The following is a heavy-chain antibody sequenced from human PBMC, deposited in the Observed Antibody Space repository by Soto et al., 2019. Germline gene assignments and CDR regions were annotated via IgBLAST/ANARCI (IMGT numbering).Heavy chain of an antibody. CDR1: GFSLTTSGVG. J-gene: IGHJ4*02. Sequence: QITLKESGPTVVKPTEPLTLTCTFSGFSLTTSGVGVGWVRQSPGTAPEWLALIYWDDDKRYSTSLKSRLTITKDTSKNQVVLTMANVDPADTATYYCAHRVLRTVFGLVTTTAIYFDFWGQGTPVVVSS. D-gene: IGHD3-3*01. V-gene: IGHV2-5*02. CDR2: IYWDDDK. CDR3: AHRVLRTVFGLVTTTAIYFDF.